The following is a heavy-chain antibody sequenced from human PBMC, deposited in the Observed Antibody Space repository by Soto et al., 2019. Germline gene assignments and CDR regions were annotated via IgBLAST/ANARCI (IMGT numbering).Heavy chain of an antibody. J-gene: IGHJ5*02. CDR1: GGSISSYY. Sequence: SETLSLTCTVSGGSISSYYWSWIRQPPGKGLEWIGYIYYCGSTNYNPSLKSRVTISVDTSKNQFSLKLSSVTAADTAVYYCARAGTVAGKNWFDPWGQGTLVTVSS. CDR2: IYYCGST. V-gene: IGHV4-59*01. D-gene: IGHD6-19*01. CDR3: ARAGTVAGKNWFDP.